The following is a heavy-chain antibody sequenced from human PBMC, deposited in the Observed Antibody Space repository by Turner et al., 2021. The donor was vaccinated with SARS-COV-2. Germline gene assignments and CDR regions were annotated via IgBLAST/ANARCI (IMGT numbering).Heavy chain of an antibody. V-gene: IGHV3-21*01. CDR1: GFTFSSYS. D-gene: IGHD2-2*01. J-gene: IGHJ5*02. CDR3: ARDCSIPSCEA. Sequence: EVQLVESGGGLVKPGGSLRLSCAASGFTFSSYSMNWVRQAPGKGLEWVSSISSSSSYIYYAVSVKGRFTISRDNAKNSLYLQMNSLRAEDTAVYYCARDCSIPSCEAWGQGTLVTVSS. CDR2: ISSSSSYI.